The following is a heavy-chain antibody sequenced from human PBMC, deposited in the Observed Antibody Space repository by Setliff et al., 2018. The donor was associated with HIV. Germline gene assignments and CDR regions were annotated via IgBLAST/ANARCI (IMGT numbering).Heavy chain of an antibody. J-gene: IGHJ3*02. CDR3: ARGMYSSGWYDAFDI. CDR1: GYTFTNYA. V-gene: IGHV1-18*01. Sequence: ASVKVSCKASGYTFTNYAISWIRQAPGQGLEWLGWISGYKGNTNYAQKLQGRVTMTTETSTSTAYMELRSLRSDDTAVYYCARGMYSSGWYDAFDIWGQGTMVTVS. CDR2: ISGYKGNT. D-gene: IGHD6-19*01.